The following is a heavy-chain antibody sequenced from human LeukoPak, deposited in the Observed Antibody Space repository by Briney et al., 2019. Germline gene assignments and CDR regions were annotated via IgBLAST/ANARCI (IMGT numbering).Heavy chain of an antibody. CDR1: GYTFTSYG. V-gene: IGHV1-18*01. CDR2: ISAYNGNT. Sequence: ASVKVSCKASGYTFTSYGIIWVRQAPGQGLEWMGWISAYNGNTNYAQKLQGRVTMTTDTSTSTAYMELRSLRSDDTAVYYCARDFHSLNYCSGGSCYELGYWGQGTLVTVSS. CDR3: ARDFHSLNYCSGGSCYELGY. J-gene: IGHJ4*02. D-gene: IGHD2-15*01.